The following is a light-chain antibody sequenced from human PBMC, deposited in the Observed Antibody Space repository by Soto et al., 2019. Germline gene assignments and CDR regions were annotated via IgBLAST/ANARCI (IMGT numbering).Light chain of an antibody. V-gene: IGLV2-8*01. CDR1: SSDVGGYNY. Sequence: QSVLTQPPSASESPGQTVTISCTGTSSDVGGYNYVSWYQQHPGKAPKLMIYEVSKRPSGVPDRFSGSKSGNTASPTVSGLQAEDEAVYYCSSYAGSNNPPYVFGTGTKVTVL. CDR3: SSYAGSNNPPYV. J-gene: IGLJ1*01. CDR2: EVS.